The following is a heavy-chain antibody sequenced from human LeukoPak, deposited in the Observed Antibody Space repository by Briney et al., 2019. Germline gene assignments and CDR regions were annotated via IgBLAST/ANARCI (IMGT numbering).Heavy chain of an antibody. CDR1: NGSISSYSYY. CDR2: IHYSGST. D-gene: IGHD3-22*01. V-gene: IGHV4-39*01. Sequence: SETLSLTCTVSNGSISSYSYYWGWIRQPPGKGLEWIGNIHYSGSTYFNPSLKSRVTMSVDTSKNQFSLRLSSVTAADTAVYYCALYDSSGYYVDCWGQGILATVSS. CDR3: ALYDSSGYYVDC. J-gene: IGHJ4*02.